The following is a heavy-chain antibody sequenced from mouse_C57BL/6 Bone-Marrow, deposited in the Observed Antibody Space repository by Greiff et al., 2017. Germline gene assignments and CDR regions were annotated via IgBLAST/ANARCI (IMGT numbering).Heavy chain of an antibody. D-gene: IGHD3-3*01. Sequence: QVQLQQPGAELVKPGASVKLSCKASGYTFTSYWMQWVKQRPGQGLEWIGGIDPSDSYTNYNQKFKGKATLTVDTSSSTAYMQLSSLTSEDSAVYYCAREGFPYFDVWGTGTTVTVSS. CDR1: GYTFTSYW. V-gene: IGHV1-50*01. J-gene: IGHJ1*03. CDR2: IDPSDSYT. CDR3: AREGFPYFDV.